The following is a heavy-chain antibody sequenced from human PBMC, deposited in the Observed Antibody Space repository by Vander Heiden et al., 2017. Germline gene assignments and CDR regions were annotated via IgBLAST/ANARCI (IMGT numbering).Heavy chain of an antibody. D-gene: IGHD3-10*01. CDR2: IRSKANNYAT. V-gene: IGHV3-73*02. CDR1: GVDFSGST. CDR3: TRHGGSVDRNLYLYGLDV. Sequence: EVQLVESGGGLVQPGGSLKLSCVASGVDFSGSTMHWVRHASGKGLECVGRIRSKANNYATAYPASVKGRFTISRDDSKNTTYLQMNSLKIEDTAVYYCTRHGGSVDRNLYLYGLDVWGQGTTVTVSS. J-gene: IGHJ6*02.